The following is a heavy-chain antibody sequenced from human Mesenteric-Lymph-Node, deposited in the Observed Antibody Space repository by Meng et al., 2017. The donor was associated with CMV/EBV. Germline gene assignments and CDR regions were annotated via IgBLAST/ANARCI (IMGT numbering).Heavy chain of an antibody. V-gene: IGHV3-7*01. CDR1: GFTFSSYW. Sequence: GGSLRLSCAASGAASGFTFSSYWMSWVRQAPGKRLEWVANIKQDGSEKYYVDSVKGRFTISRDNAKNSLYLQMNSLRAEDTAVYYCARDRVMYTSSADFDYWGQGTLVTVS. D-gene: IGHD6-6*01. CDR3: ARDRVMYTSSADFDY. CDR2: IKQDGSEK. J-gene: IGHJ4*02.